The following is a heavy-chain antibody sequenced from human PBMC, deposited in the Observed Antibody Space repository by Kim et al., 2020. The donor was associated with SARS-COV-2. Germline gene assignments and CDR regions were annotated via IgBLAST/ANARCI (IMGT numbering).Heavy chain of an antibody. V-gene: IGHV4-59*08. J-gene: IGHJ5*02. CDR3: ARRKYSSSSSFWFDP. D-gene: IGHD6-6*01. Sequence: PSLKSRVTISVDTSKNQFSLKLSSVTAADTAVYYCARRKYSSSSSFWFDPWGQGTLVTVSS.